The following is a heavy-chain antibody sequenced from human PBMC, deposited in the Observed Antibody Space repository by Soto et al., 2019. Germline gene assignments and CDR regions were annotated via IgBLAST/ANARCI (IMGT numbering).Heavy chain of an antibody. J-gene: IGHJ6*02. CDR1: GYTFTSYA. V-gene: IGHV1-18*01. CDR2: ISIYNGNT. CDR3: ARDVRSHDYGHYYYGMDV. Sequence: ASLKGSCKASGYTFTSYAISSGRQAPGQGLEWMGWISIYNGNTNCAQKLQGRVTMTTDTSTSTAYMELGSLRPDDTAVYYCARDVRSHDYGHYYYGMDVWGQWTTVTVSS. D-gene: IGHD4-17*01.